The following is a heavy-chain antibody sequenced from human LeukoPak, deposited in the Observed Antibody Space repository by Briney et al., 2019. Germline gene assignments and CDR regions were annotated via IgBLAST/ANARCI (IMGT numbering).Heavy chain of an antibody. CDR2: INTNTGNP. CDR3: ARHGARRVVVTAKFDY. CDR1: GYTFTSYA. D-gene: IGHD2-21*02. J-gene: IGHJ4*02. Sequence: ASVKVSCKASGYTFTSYAMNWVRQAPGQGLEWMGWINTNTGNPTYAQGFTGRFVFSLDTSVNTAYLQWSSLKASDTATYYCARHGARRVVVTAKFDYWGQGTLVTVSS. V-gene: IGHV7-4-1*02.